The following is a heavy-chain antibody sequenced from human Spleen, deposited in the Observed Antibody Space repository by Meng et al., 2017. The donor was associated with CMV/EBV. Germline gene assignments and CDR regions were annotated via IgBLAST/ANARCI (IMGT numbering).Heavy chain of an antibody. V-gene: IGHV4-4*07. Sequence: QVQLQESGPGLVKPSETLSLTCTVSGGSISSYYWSWIRQPAGKGLEWIGRIYTSGSTNYNPSLKSRVTMSVDTSKNQFSLKLSSVTAADTAVYYCARSYSSGYYLADAFDYWGQGTLVTVSS. CDR3: ARSYSSGYYLADAFDY. CDR2: IYTSGST. J-gene: IGHJ4*02. CDR1: GGSISSYY. D-gene: IGHD3-22*01.